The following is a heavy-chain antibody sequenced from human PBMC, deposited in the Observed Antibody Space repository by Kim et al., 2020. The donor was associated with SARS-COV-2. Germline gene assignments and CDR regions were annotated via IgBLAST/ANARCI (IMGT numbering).Heavy chain of an antibody. CDR3: ARHLSSPYVWGSYRLPYNWFDP. CDR2: INHSGST. V-gene: IGHV4-34*01. Sequence: SETLSLTCAVYGGSFSGYYWSWIRQPPGKGLEWIGEINHSGSTNYNPSLKSRVTISVDTSKNQFSLKLSSVTAADTAVYYCARHLSSPYVWGSYRLPYNWFDPWGQGTLVTVSS. J-gene: IGHJ5*02. CDR1: GGSFSGYY. D-gene: IGHD3-16*02.